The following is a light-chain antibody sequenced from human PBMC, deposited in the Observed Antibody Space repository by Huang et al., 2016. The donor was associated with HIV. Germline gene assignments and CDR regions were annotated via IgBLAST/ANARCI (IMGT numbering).Light chain of an antibody. CDR1: QSISSY. V-gene: IGKV3-11*01. CDR2: DAA. Sequence: ETVLTQSPATLSLSPGERATLSCRVSQSISSYLTWFQPKPGQAPRLLIYDAANRATGIPARFSGSGSGTDFTLTISSLEPEDFAVYYCQQRINWPFTFGPGTKVDIK. J-gene: IGKJ3*01. CDR3: QQRINWPFT.